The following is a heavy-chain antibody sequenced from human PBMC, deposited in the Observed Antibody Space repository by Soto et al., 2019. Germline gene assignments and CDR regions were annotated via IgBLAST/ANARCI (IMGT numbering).Heavy chain of an antibody. CDR3: AKDLPSSGWSRGSWFDP. CDR1: GDSITSIYH. Sequence: SETLSLTCAVSGDSITSIYHWAWIRQPPGRGLEWVASIYHSGTTYYNPSLKSRVTISVDTSKNQFSLKLSSVTAADTAVYYCAKDLPSSGWSRGSWFDPWGQGTLVTVSS. D-gene: IGHD6-19*01. J-gene: IGHJ5*02. CDR2: IYHSGTT. V-gene: IGHV4-38-2*02.